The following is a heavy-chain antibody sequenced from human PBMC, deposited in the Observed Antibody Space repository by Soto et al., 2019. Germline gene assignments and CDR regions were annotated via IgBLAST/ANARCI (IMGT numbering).Heavy chain of an antibody. V-gene: IGHV4-34*01. Sequence: QVQLQQWGAGLLKSSATLSLTCSVCGGSFSGYFWPWIRQPPGTGLEWIGGSNHSGSTKYNTPLKSRVTISVDTSKNQFSLKLTSVTAPDTAVFWGARDKITGLFDYWGQGPLVTVSS. CDR1: GGSFSGYF. CDR3: ARDKITGLFDY. CDR2: SNHSGST. J-gene: IGHJ4*02. D-gene: IGHD2-8*02.